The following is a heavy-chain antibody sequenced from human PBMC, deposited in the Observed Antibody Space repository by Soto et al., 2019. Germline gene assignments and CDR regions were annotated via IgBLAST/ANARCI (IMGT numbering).Heavy chain of an antibody. CDR2: IWYDGSNK. J-gene: IGHJ4*02. CDR1: GFTFSSYG. D-gene: IGHD1-26*01. Sequence: PGGSLRLSCAASGFTFSSYGMHWVRQAPGKGLEWVAVIWYDGSNKYYADSVKGRFTISRDNSKNTLYLQMNSLRAEDTAVYYCARDPIGAGPVDYWGQGTLVTVSS. CDR3: ARDPIGAGPVDY. V-gene: IGHV3-33*01.